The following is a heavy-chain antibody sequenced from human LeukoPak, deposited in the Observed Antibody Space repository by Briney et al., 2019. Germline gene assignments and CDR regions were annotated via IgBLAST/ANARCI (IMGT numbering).Heavy chain of an antibody. D-gene: IGHD4-17*01. CDR1: GFTFSSYG. CDR3: ARVYGDYEGDYFDC. Sequence: PGGSLRLSCAASGFTFSSYGMHWVRQAPGKGLEWVAVIWYDGSNKYYADSVKGRFTISRDNSKNTLYLQMNSLRAEDTAVYYCARVYGDYEGDYFDCWGQGTLVTVSS. J-gene: IGHJ4*02. CDR2: IWYDGSNK. V-gene: IGHV3-33*08.